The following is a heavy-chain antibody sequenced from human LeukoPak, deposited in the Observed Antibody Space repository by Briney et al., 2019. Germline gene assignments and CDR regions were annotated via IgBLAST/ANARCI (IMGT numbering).Heavy chain of an antibody. Sequence: ASVKVSCKASGYTFTVYYIHWVRQAPGRGLEWMGWTNPNTGATTYAQKFRGRVTMTRDTSISTAYMELSRLRSDDTAVYYCARDLLDSYGYLNWFDPWGQGTLVTVSS. CDR2: TNPNTGAT. V-gene: IGHV1-2*02. CDR3: ARDLLDSYGYLNWFDP. CDR1: GYTFTVYY. D-gene: IGHD5-18*01. J-gene: IGHJ5*02.